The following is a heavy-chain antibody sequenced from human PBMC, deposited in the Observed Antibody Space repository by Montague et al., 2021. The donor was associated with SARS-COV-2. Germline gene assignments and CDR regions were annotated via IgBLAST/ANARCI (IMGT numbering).Heavy chain of an antibody. Sequence: SETLSLTCSVSGVSISTSGYYWGWVRQSPGKGLEWIGSVHYSGGTNYNPSLESRVTIYVDTSKKMFSLRLGSVTAADAAVYYCAIGISSGWAVGHWGQGTLVTVSS. CDR1: GVSISTSGYY. CDR3: AIGISSGWAVGH. D-gene: IGHD6-19*01. V-gene: IGHV4-39*01. J-gene: IGHJ4*02. CDR2: VHYSGGT.